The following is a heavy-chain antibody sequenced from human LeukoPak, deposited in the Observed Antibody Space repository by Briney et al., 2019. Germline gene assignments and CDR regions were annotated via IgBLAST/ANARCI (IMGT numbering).Heavy chain of an antibody. Sequence: GGSLRLSCAASGFTFSSYGMHWVRQAPGKGLEWVAVISYDGSNKYYADSVKGRFTISRDNSKNTLYLQMNSLRAEDTAVYYCAKEFRSGWYYFDYWGQGTLVTVSS. CDR3: AKEFRSGWYYFDY. D-gene: IGHD6-19*01. CDR1: GFTFSSYG. CDR2: ISYDGSNK. J-gene: IGHJ4*02. V-gene: IGHV3-30*18.